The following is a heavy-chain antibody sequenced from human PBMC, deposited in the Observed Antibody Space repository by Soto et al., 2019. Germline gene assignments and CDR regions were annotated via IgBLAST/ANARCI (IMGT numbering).Heavy chain of an antibody. CDR1: GFTFSSYW. Sequence: PGGSLRLSCAASGFTFSSYWMSWVRQAPGKGLEWVANIKQDGSEKYYVDSVKGRFTISRDNAKNSLYLQMNSLRAEDTAVYYCARVPLEYQLPKGGPYYYGMDVWGQGTTVTVSS. CDR3: ARVPLEYQLPKGGPYYYGMDV. V-gene: IGHV3-7*05. CDR2: IKQDGSEK. D-gene: IGHD2-2*01. J-gene: IGHJ6*02.